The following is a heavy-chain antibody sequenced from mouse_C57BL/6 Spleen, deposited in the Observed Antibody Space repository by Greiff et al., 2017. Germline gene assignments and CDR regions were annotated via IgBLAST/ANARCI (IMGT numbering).Heavy chain of an antibody. CDR1: GYTFTSYW. Sequence: VQLHQPGTELVKPGASVKLSCKASGYTFTSYWMHWVKQRPGQGLEWSGNINTGNGGTNYNAKFKSKATLTVDKSSSTAYMQLSSLTSEYSAVYYCARYLRFDWDFDVWGTGTTVTVSA. CDR2: INTGNGGT. D-gene: IGHD1-1*01. V-gene: IGHV1-53*01. CDR3: ARYLRFDWDFDV. J-gene: IGHJ1*03.